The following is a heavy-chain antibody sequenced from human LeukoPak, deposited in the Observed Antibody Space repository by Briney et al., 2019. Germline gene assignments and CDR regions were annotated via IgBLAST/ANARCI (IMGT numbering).Heavy chain of an antibody. CDR1: GFTFRSCG. CDR3: AKDPVDYGDYEGYFDY. Sequence: GGSLRLSCAASGFTFRSCGMHWVRQAPGKGLEWVAVISYDGSNKYYADSVKGRFTISRDNSKNTLYLQMNSLRAEDTAVYYCAKDPVDYGDYEGYFDYWGQGTLVTVSS. V-gene: IGHV3-30*18. J-gene: IGHJ4*02. D-gene: IGHD4-17*01. CDR2: ISYDGSNK.